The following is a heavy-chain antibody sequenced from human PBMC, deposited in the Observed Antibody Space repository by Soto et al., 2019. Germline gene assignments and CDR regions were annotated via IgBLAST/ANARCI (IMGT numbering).Heavy chain of an antibody. CDR1: GGSISSGDYY. J-gene: IGHJ4*02. CDR3: ARVERPEDSSGYYLNC. D-gene: IGHD3-22*01. Sequence: SQTLSLTCTVSGGSISSGDYYWSWIRQPPGKGLEWIGYIYYSGSTYYNPSLKSRVTISVDTSKNQFSLKLSSVTAADTAVYYCARVERPEDSSGYYLNCWGQGTLVTVAS. V-gene: IGHV4-30-4*01. CDR2: IYYSGST.